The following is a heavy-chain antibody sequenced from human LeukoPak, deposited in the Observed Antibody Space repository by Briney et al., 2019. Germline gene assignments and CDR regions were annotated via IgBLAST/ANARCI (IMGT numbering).Heavy chain of an antibody. CDR1: GDSISSSSYY. J-gene: IGHJ4*02. CDR3: ARDWYYYDSSGYYPYFDY. D-gene: IGHD3-22*01. CDR2: IHYSGST. Sequence: PSETLSLTCTVSGDSISSSSYYWGWIRQPPRRGLEWIGSIHYSGSTYYNPSLKSRATISVDTSKNQFSLKLSSVTAADTAVYYCARDWYYYDSSGYYPYFDYWGQGTLVAVSS. V-gene: IGHV4-39*07.